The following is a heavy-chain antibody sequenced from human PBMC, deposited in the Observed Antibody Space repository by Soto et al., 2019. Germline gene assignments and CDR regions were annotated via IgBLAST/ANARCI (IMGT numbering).Heavy chain of an antibody. CDR2: ISYDGSNK. V-gene: IGHV3-30-3*01. CDR1: GFTFSSYA. Sequence: QVQLVESGGGVVQPGRSLRLSCAASGFTFSSYAMHWVRQAPGKGLEWVAVISYDGSNKYYADSVKGRFTISRDNSKNTLYQQMNSLRAEDTAVYYCARERGSGSDGAVFYWGQGTLVTVSS. J-gene: IGHJ4*02. D-gene: IGHD1-26*01. CDR3: ARERGSGSDGAVFY.